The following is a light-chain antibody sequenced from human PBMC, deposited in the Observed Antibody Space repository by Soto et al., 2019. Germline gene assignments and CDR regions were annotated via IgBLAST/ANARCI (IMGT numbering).Light chain of an antibody. CDR1: QSISNY. CDR2: AAS. J-gene: IGKJ4*01. V-gene: IGKV1-39*01. CDR3: QQSYSAPLT. Sequence: DIPMTQSPPSLSASVGDRVTITCRASQSISNYLNWYQQMPGKAPKVLIYAASSLQSGVPSRFSGSGSGTDFTLTISSLQPEDFATYHCQQSYSAPLTFGGGTKVEIK.